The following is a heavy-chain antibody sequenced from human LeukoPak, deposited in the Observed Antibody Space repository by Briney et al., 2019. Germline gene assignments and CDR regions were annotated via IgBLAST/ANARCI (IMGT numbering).Heavy chain of an antibody. CDR1: GFSFTNNA. J-gene: IGHJ4*02. D-gene: IGHD4-17*01. CDR3: ARGYGDYGV. V-gene: IGHV3-23*01. Sequence: PGGSLRLSCEASGFSFTNNAMSWVRQAPGKGLEWVSGIGSDVRTHYADSVKGRFTISRDNSKNTMYLQMNSLRAEDTAVYYCARGYGDYGVWGQGTLVTVSS. CDR2: IGSDVRT.